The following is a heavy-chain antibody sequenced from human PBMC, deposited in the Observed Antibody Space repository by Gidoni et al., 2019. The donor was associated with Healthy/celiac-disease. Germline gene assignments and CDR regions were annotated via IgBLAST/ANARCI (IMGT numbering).Heavy chain of an antibody. CDR2: LSGSGGST. Sequence: EVQLLESGGGLVQTGGSLRLHCAAFGFTFCSYARRWVRQAPVKGREWVSSLSGSGGSTYYADSVKGQFTISRDNSKNTLYLQMNSLRAEDTAVYYCAKDQTTFGQGLYYYYYGMDVWGQGTTVTVSS. CDR1: GFTFCSYA. J-gene: IGHJ6*02. V-gene: IGHV3-23*01. D-gene: IGHD1-7*01. CDR3: AKDQTTFGQGLYYYYYGMDV.